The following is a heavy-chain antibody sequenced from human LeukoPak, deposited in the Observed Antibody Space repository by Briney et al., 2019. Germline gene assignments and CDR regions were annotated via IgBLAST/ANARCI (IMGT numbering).Heavy chain of an antibody. J-gene: IGHJ6*03. V-gene: IGHV1-8*02. CDR2: MNPNSGST. CDR3: ARDPAQSYYTDV. CDR1: GYTFTSYD. Sequence: GASVKVSCKASGYTFTSYDINWVRQATGQGLEWMGWMNPNSGSTGYAQKFQGRVTMTRDTSISTAYMELSSLTSDDTAVYYCARDPAQSYYTDVWGIGTTVTVSS.